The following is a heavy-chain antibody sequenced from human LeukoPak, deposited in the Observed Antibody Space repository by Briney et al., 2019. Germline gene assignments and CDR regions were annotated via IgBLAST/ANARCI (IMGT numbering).Heavy chain of an antibody. V-gene: IGHV3-21*01. CDR3: ARGRYDSSGYYSIFDY. Sequence: GGSLRLSCVASGFTFSTYNMNWVRQAPGKGLEWVSSISRSSIYMYYADSVKGRFTISRDNAKNSLYLQMNSLRAEDTAVYYCARGRYDSSGYYSIFDYWGQGTLVTVSS. CDR1: GFTFSTYN. J-gene: IGHJ4*02. CDR2: ISRSSIYM. D-gene: IGHD3-22*01.